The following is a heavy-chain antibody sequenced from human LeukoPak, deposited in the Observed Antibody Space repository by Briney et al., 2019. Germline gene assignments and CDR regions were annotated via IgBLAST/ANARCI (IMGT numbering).Heavy chain of an antibody. CDR1: GGSISSSSYY. Sequence: SETLSLTCTVSGGSISSSSYYWGWIRQPPGKGLEWIGSIYYSGSTYYNPSLKSRVTISVDTSKNQFSLKLSSVTAADTAVYYCARPRGDYSYYFDYWGQGTLVTVSS. CDR2: IYYSGST. D-gene: IGHD4-17*01. CDR3: ARPRGDYSYYFDY. J-gene: IGHJ4*02. V-gene: IGHV4-39*01.